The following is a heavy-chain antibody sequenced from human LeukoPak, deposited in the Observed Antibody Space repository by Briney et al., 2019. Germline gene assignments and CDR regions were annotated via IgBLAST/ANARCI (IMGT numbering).Heavy chain of an antibody. D-gene: IGHD3-3*01. CDR3: ATGLYDFWSGYYPFDY. Sequence: ETLSPTCTVSGGSISSYYWSWVRQAPGKGLEWVSAISGSGGSTYYADSVKGRFTISRDNSKNTLYLQMNSLRAEDTAVYYCATGLYDFWSGYYPFDYWGQGTLVTVSS. V-gene: IGHV3-23*01. CDR2: ISGSGGST. CDR1: GGSISSYY. J-gene: IGHJ4*02.